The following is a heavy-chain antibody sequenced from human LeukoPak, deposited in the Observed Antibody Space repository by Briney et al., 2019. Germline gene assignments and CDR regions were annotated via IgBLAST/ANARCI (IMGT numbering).Heavy chain of an antibody. V-gene: IGHV3-48*04. CDR1: GSTFSVYT. CDR2: ISISSSTI. J-gene: IGHJ6*03. CDR3: ARVPSGYTLGYGYYYYYMDV. D-gene: IGHD5-18*01. Sequence: GRSPTLARAVFGSTFSVYTMTGVRQAPGERVEWVSYISISSSTIYYADSVKGRFTISRDNTKNALYLQMNSLRAEDTAVYYCARVPSGYTLGYGYYYYYMDVWGKGTTVTVSS.